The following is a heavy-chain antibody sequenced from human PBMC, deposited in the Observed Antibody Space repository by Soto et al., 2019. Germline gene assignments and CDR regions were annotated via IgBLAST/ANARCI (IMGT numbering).Heavy chain of an antibody. J-gene: IGHJ4*02. D-gene: IGHD1-26*01. V-gene: IGHV3-64D*06. CDR2: ISGNGGST. CDR1: VFTFSIYA. Sequence: GGSLRLACSSSVFTFSIYAMPWARQAPGKGLEYVSAISGNGGSTYYADSVKGRFTISRDNSKNTLYLQMSSLRAEDTAVYYCLKDNGVGDTKGYFDYWGQGTLVTVSS. CDR3: LKDNGVGDTKGYFDY.